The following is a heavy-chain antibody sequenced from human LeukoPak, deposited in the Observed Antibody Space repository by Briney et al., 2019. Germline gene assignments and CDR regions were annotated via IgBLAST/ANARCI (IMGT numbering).Heavy chain of an antibody. CDR3: AKGKGYNNLDWFVP. J-gene: IGHJ5*02. CDR1: VFTFSTLA. V-gene: IGHV3-23*01. Sequence: PGESLRLSCTASVFTFSTLAMTCVRQGPGKGLEWVSSIDGSGAGTYYADSVKGRFSISRDNSKSTLYLQMYSLTAGDTAVYYCAKGKGYNNLDWFVPWGQGTLVTVSS. D-gene: IGHD5-24*01. CDR2: IDGSGAGT.